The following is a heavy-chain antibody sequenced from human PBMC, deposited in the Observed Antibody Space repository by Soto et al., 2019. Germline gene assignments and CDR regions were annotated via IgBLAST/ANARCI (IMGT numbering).Heavy chain of an antibody. V-gene: IGHV3-23*01. J-gene: IGHJ6*02. CDR3: AKDRTVYYDFWSGPPSLDV. CDR2: ISGTGGGT. Sequence: LRLSCAASGFTFRTYAMNWVRQAPGKGLEWVSGISGTGGGTYYAGSVKGRFTISRDNSKNTLYLQMNSLRAEDTAVYYCAKDRTVYYDFWSGPPSLDVWGQGTTVTVSS. D-gene: IGHD3-3*01. CDR1: GFTFRTYA.